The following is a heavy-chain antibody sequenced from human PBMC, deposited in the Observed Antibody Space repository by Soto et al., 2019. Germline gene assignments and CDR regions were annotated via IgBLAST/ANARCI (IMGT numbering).Heavy chain of an antibody. J-gene: IGHJ4*02. D-gene: IGHD3-10*02. CDR2: INHSGST. Sequence: QVQLQQWGAGLLKPSETLSLTCAVYGGSFSGYYWSWIRQPPGKGLEWIGEINHSGSTNYNPSLKGRVAISVDPSKNQFSLKLSSVTAADTAVYYCARGGASMFGDPTLDYWGQGTLVTVSS. V-gene: IGHV4-34*01. CDR1: GGSFSGYY. CDR3: ARGGASMFGDPTLDY.